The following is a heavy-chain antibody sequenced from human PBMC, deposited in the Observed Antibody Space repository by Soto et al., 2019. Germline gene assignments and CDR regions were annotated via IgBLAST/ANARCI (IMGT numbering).Heavy chain of an antibody. CDR3: ARDLIGNGDYVY. V-gene: IGHV3-74*01. J-gene: IGHJ4*02. Sequence: EVQLVESGGGLVQPGGSQRLSCAASGFTFSSYWMHWVRQAPGKGLVGVSSINSDGSSTSYADSVKGRFTISRDNAKNTLYLQMNSLRAEDTAVYYCARDLIGNGDYVYWGQGTLVTVSS. D-gene: IGHD4-17*01. CDR1: GFTFSSYW. CDR2: INSDGSST.